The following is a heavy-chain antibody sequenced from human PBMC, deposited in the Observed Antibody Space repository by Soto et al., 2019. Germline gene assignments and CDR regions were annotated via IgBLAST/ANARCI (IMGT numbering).Heavy chain of an antibody. CDR1: GGTFTNVA. Sequence: QVQLVQSGAEVKKPGSSVTVSCKASGGTFTNVAISWVRQAPGQGLEWMGWVTAVSGSADYAQKFQGRVTIIADKSTSTAYMELSSLRSEDTAVYYCARHWAPMVRGVIYSWAFDICGQGTMVTVSS. V-gene: IGHV1-69*06. J-gene: IGHJ3*02. CDR3: ARHWAPMVRGVIYSWAFDI. CDR2: VTAVSGSA. D-gene: IGHD3-10*01.